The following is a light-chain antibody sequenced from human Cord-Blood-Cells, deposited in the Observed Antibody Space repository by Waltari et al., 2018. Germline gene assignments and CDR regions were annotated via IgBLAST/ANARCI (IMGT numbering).Light chain of an antibody. CDR2: DAS. Sequence: SPSTLSASVGDRVTITCRASQSISSWLAWYQQKPGKAPKLLIYDASSLESGVPSRFSGSGSGTEFTLTISSLQPDDFATYYCQQYNSYSGYTFGQGTKLEIK. CDR1: QSISSW. J-gene: IGKJ2*01. CDR3: QQYNSYSGYT. V-gene: IGKV1-5*01.